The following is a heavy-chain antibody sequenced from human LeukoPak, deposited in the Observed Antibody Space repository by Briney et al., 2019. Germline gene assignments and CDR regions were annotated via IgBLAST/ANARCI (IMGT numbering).Heavy chain of an antibody. J-gene: IGHJ2*01. CDR3: ARGYDYIWGSPWYFDL. CDR1: GFTFRTYA. D-gene: IGHD3-16*01. Sequence: GGSLRLSRAASGFTFRTYAMNWVRQAPGKGLEWVSYISSSSTIYYADSVKGRFTISRDNAKNSLYLQMNSLRDEDTAVYYCARGYDYIWGSPWYFDLWGRGSLVTVSS. V-gene: IGHV3-48*02. CDR2: ISSSSTI.